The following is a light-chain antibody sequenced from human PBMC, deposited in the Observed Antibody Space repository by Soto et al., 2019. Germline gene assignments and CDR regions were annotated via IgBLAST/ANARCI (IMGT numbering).Light chain of an antibody. CDR1: QSVSSNY. V-gene: IGKV3-20*01. Sequence: EIVLTQSPGTLSLSPGERAALSCRASQSVSSNYLAWYQQKPGQAPRLLIYGASSRATGIPDRFSGSGSGTDLTHTISRLEPEDFAVYYCHQYASSPLTFGGGTKVEIK. CDR2: GAS. CDR3: HQYASSPLT. J-gene: IGKJ4*01.